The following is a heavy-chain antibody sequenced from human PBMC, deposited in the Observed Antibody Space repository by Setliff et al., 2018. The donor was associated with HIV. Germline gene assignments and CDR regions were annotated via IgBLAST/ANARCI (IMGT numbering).Heavy chain of an antibody. CDR1: GGTFSSYA. CDR2: IIPIFGTA. Sequence: ASVQVPCKASGGTFSSYAISWVRQAPGQGFDWMGGIIPIFGTANYAQKFQGRVTITADESTSTAYMELSSLRSEDTAVYYCARVGAAAGEVNIDYWGQGTLVTVSS. V-gene: IGHV1-69*13. D-gene: IGHD6-13*01. J-gene: IGHJ4*02. CDR3: ARVGAAAGEVNIDY.